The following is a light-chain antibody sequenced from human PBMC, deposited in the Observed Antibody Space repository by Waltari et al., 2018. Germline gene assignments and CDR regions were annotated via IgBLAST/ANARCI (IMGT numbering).Light chain of an antibody. CDR1: SGDIGTSNS. V-gene: IGLV2-14*03. CDR3: SSYTRRSTLI. CDR2: DVN. Sequence: QSALTQPASVSGSPGQSITISCSGTSGDIGTSNSVAWFQQHPDKAPKILIHDVNQRPAGVSDRFTGSKSGYTASLTISGLQAEDEADYYCSSYTRRSTLIFGGGTKVTVL. J-gene: IGLJ2*01.